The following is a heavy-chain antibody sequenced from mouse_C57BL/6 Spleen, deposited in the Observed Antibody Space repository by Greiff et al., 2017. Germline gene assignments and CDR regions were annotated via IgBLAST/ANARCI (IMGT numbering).Heavy chain of an antibody. J-gene: IGHJ2*01. CDR1: GYAFSSYW. D-gene: IGHD2-4*01. V-gene: IGHV1-80*01. CDR3: ARGGLRRYYFDY. CDR2: IYPGDGDT. Sequence: VQLQQSGAELVKPGASVKISCKASGYAFSSYWMNWVKQRPGKGLEWIGQIYPGDGDTNYNGKFKGKATLTADKSSRTAYMQLSSLTSEDSAVYFCARGGLRRYYFDYWGQGTTLTVSS.